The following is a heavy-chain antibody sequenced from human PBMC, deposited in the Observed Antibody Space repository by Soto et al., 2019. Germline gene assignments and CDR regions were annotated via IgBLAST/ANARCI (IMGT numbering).Heavy chain of an antibody. D-gene: IGHD3-10*01. CDR1: GYTFTSYG. CDR2: ISAYNGNT. CDR3: ARTPALYYYGSGRSYYYYYYMDV. V-gene: IGHV1-18*01. Sequence: ASVKVSCKASGYTFTSYGIRWVRQASGQGLEWMGWISAYNGNTNYAQKLQGRVTTTTDTSTSTAYMELRSLRSDDTAVYYCARTPALYYYGSGRSYYYYYYMDVWGKGTTVTVSS. J-gene: IGHJ6*03.